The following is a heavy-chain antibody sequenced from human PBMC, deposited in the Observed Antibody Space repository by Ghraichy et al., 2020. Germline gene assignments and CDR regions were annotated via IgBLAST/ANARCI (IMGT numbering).Heavy chain of an antibody. CDR3: ARDGSGYD. J-gene: IGHJ4*02. CDR1: GFTFSRYS. Sequence: LSLTRAASGFTFSRYSMNWVRQTPEKGLEWVSYVSASSSTIYYADSVRGRFTISRDNAKNSLYLQMNSLRDEDTAVYYCARDGSGYDWGQGTLVTVSS. V-gene: IGHV3-48*02. CDR2: VSASSSTI. D-gene: IGHD3-22*01.